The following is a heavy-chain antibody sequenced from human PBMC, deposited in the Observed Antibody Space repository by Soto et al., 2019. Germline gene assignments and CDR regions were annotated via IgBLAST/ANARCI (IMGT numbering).Heavy chain of an antibody. CDR3: AREGIAAALDY. V-gene: IGHV3-21*01. D-gene: IGHD6-13*01. CDR1: GFTFGSYS. Sequence: PGGSLRLSCAASGFTFGSYSMNWVRQAPGKGLEWVSSISSSSSYIYYADSVKGRFTISRDNAKNSLYLQVNSLRAEDTAVYYCAREGIAAALDYWGQGTLVTSPQ. J-gene: IGHJ4*02. CDR2: ISSSSSYI.